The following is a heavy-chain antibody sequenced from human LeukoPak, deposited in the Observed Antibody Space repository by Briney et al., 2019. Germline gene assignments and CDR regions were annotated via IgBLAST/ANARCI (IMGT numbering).Heavy chain of an antibody. CDR2: INHSGST. Sequence: PSETLSLTCAVYGGSFSGYYWSWIRQPPGKGLEWIGEINHSGSTNYNPSLKSRVTISVDTSKNQFSLKLSSVTAADTAVYYCARDKAVAGTTFAFDYWGQGTLVTVSS. CDR3: ARDKAVAGTTFAFDY. CDR1: GGSFSGYY. J-gene: IGHJ4*02. D-gene: IGHD6-19*01. V-gene: IGHV4-34*01.